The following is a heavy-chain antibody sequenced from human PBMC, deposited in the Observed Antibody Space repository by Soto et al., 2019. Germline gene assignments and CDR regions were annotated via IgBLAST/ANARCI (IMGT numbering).Heavy chain of an antibody. CDR1: GFTFGDYA. CDR2: IRSKAYGGTT. D-gene: IGHD6-19*01. Sequence: PGGSLRLSCTASGFTFGDYAMSWFRQAPGKGMEWVGFIRSKAYGGTTEYAASVKGRFTISRDDSKSIAYLQMNSLKTEDTAVYYCSRWIIAVARSLDYWGQGTLVTVSS. V-gene: IGHV3-49*03. J-gene: IGHJ4*02. CDR3: SRWIIAVARSLDY.